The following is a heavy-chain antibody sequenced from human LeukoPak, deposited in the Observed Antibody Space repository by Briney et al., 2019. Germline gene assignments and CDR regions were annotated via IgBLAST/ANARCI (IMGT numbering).Heavy chain of an antibody. V-gene: IGHV3-23*01. J-gene: IGHJ5*02. D-gene: IGHD5-18*01. CDR1: GFTFSTYA. Sequence: GGSLRLSCAASGFTFSTYAMHWVRQAPGKGLEWVSAVSGSGGDTYYADSVTGRFTISRDNSKNTLYVLLDSLRAEDTAVYYCATTLNTGFFQSWCRGTLVTVSS. CDR3: ATTLNTGFFQS. CDR2: VSGSGGDT.